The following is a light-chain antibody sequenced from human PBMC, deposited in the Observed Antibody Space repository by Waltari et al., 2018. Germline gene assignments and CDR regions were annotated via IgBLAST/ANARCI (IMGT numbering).Light chain of an antibody. J-gene: IGKJ1*01. V-gene: IGKV3-20*01. CDR1: QIIFRA. Sequence: EIMLTQSPGTLSLSPGERATLSCRASQIIFRALAWYQQKPGQAPRLLIYDVSTRASGIPDRFSGSGSGTDFCLTISRLEPEDFAVYYCQHYVRLPVTFGQGTKLEFK. CDR3: QHYVRLPVT. CDR2: DVS.